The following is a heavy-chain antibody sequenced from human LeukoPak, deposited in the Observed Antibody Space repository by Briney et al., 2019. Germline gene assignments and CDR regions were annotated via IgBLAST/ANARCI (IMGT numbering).Heavy chain of an antibody. V-gene: IGHV3-33*01. CDR1: GFTFSTYG. CDR3: AANIVVVPAPDY. CDR2: IWYDGSNK. J-gene: IGHJ4*02. Sequence: PGRSLRLSCAASGFTFSTYGMHWVRQAPGKGLEWVAVIWYDGSNKYYADSVKGRFTISRDNAKNTLYLQMNSLRAEDTAVYYCAANIVVVPAPDYWGQGTLVTVSS. D-gene: IGHD2-2*01.